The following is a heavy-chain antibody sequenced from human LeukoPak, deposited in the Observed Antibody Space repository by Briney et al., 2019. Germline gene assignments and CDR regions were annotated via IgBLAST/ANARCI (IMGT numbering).Heavy chain of an antibody. CDR2: INPNSGGT. Sequence: ASVKVSCKASGYTFTDYYVHWVRQAPGQGLEWMGWINPNSGGTNFAHKFQGRVAMTRDTSISAAYMELGSLRSDDTAVYYCARARWQLVPYFDSWGQGTLVTVSS. CDR3: ARARWQLVPYFDS. D-gene: IGHD6-6*01. CDR1: GYTFTDYY. V-gene: IGHV1-2*07. J-gene: IGHJ4*02.